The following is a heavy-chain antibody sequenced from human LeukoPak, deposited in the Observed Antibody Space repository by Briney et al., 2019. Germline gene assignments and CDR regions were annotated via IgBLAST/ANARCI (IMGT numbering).Heavy chain of an antibody. V-gene: IGHV3-23*01. J-gene: IGHJ4*02. CDR3: AKEAYCSSTSCYTGRERYFDY. CDR2: ISGSGGST. Sequence: GGSLRLSGAASGFTFSSYAMSWVRQAPGKGLEWVSAISGSGGSTYYADSVKGRFTISRDNSKNTLYLQMNSLRAEDTAVYYCAKEAYCSSTSCYTGRERYFDYWGQGTLVTVSS. CDR1: GFTFSSYA. D-gene: IGHD2-2*02.